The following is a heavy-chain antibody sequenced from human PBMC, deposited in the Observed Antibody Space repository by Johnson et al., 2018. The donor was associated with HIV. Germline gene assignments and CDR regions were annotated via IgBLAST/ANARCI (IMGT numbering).Heavy chain of an antibody. V-gene: IGHV3-66*02. D-gene: IGHD5-18*01. CDR3: AKSLLRTGPRIQLWLGAFDI. J-gene: IGHJ3*02. CDR1: GFTVSNNY. Sequence: VQLVESGGGLVQPGGSLRLSCAASGFTVSNNYMSWVRQAPGTGLEWVSIIYSSDNTYYADSVKGRFTLSRDSSKSTLYLQMNSLRTEDTAVYYCAKSLLRTGPRIQLWLGAFDIWGQGTMVTVSS. CDR2: IYSSDNT.